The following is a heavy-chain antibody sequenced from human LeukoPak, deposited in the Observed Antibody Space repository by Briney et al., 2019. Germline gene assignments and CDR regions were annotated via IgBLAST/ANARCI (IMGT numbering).Heavy chain of an antibody. CDR3: ARGPPSPVLLWFGELLEIDNWFDP. D-gene: IGHD3-10*01. CDR2: INPNSGGT. CDR1: GYTFTGYY. V-gene: IGHV1-2*02. J-gene: IGHJ5*02. Sequence: ASVKVSCKASGYTFTGYYMHWVRQAPGQGLEWMGWINPNSGGTNYAQKFQGRVTMTRDTSISTAYMELSRLRSDDTAVYYCARGPPSPVLLWFGELLEIDNWFDPWGQGTLVTVSS.